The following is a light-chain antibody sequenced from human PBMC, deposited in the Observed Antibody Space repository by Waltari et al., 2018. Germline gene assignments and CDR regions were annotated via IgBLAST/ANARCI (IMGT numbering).Light chain of an antibody. CDR3: LLYYGGAHWV. CDR1: PGPVTSGYY. J-gene: IGLJ3*02. Sequence: QTLVTQEPSLTLSPGAPVTLPCTSSPGPVTSGYYPNWFQQKPGQSPRALIFSTSNKHSWTPARFSGSLRGGKATLTLSGVQPEDEAEYFCLLYYGGAHWVFGGGTKLTVL. CDR2: STS. V-gene: IGLV7-43*01.